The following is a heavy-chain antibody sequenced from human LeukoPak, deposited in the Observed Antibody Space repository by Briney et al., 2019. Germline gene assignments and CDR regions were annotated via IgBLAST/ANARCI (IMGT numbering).Heavy chain of an antibody. CDR2: IYYSGST. CDR3: ARERPDVFDY. Sequence: SETLSLTCTVSGGSISSSSYYWGWIRQPPGKGLEWIGSIYYSGSTYYNPSLKSRVTISVDTSKNQFSLKLSSVTAADTAVYYCARERPDVFDYWGQGTLVTVSS. J-gene: IGHJ4*02. CDR1: GGSISSSSYY. V-gene: IGHV4-39*01. D-gene: IGHD1-14*01.